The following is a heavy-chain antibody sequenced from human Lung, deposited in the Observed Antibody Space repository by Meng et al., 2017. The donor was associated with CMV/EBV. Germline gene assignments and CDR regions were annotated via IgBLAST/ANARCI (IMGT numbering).Heavy chain of an antibody. CDR2: IDDSGST. D-gene: IGHD1-26*01. J-gene: IGHJ4*02. CDR1: GASISSNIR. V-gene: IGHV4-4*02. CDR3: ARGKQDAWELLAY. Sequence: LLEESGPGLVKPSGTLSLTCGASGASISSNIRWTWVRQPPGKGLEWIGDIDDSGSTNYNPSLNSRISISLDKSKNHFSLKVNSVTAADTAVYYCARGKQDAWELLAYWGQGALVTVSS.